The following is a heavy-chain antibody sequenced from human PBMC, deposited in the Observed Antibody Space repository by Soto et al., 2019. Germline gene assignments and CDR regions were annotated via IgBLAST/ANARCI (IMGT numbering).Heavy chain of an antibody. J-gene: IGHJ4*02. D-gene: IGHD5-18*01. CDR1: GGSISSYY. V-gene: IGHV4-4*07. Sequence: QVQLQESGPGLVKPSETLSLTCTVSGGSISSYYWSWIRQPAGKGLDWIGRIYTSGSTNYNPSLKIRVTMSVDTSKNQFSLKLSSVTAADTAVYYCARSYGYLTDYWGQGTLVTVSS. CDR3: ARSYGYLTDY. CDR2: IYTSGST.